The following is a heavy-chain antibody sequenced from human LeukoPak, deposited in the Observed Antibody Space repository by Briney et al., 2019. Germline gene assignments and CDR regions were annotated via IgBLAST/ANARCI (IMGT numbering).Heavy chain of an antibody. V-gene: IGHV3-23*01. D-gene: IGHD6-6*01. CDR1: GFAFSSXT. CDR2: ISGSGGST. CDR3: AKDDSYSSSPGYDY. J-gene: IGHJ4*02. Sequence: AASGFAFSSXTXXXXRXAPXKXXXXXXAISGSGGSTYYADSVKGRFTISRDNSKNTLYLQMNSLRAEDTAVYYCAKDDSYSSSPGYDYWGQGTLVTVSS.